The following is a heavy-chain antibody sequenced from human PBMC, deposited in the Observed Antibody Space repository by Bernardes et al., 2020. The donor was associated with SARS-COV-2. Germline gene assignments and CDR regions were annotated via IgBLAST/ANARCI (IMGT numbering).Heavy chain of an antibody. Sequence: ASVKVSCKASGYCFTGYYIHWVRQAPGQGLEGMGWINPNSGSTNYAQKFLGRVTMTRDTVINTAYMEVSRLTSDDTAVYYCARDGVGVIGEATPEHWGQGTLVTVSS. CDR1: GYCFTGYY. D-gene: IGHD2-21*01. V-gene: IGHV1-2*02. CDR3: ARDGVGVIGEATPEH. J-gene: IGHJ4*02. CDR2: INPNSGST.